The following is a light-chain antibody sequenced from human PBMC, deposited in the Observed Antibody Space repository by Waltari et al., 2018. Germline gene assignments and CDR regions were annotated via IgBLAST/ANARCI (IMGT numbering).Light chain of an antibody. J-gene: IGLJ2*01. V-gene: IGLV2-14*01. CDR2: EGT. CDR3: SSYTGSTTLLV. CDR1: TSNIGNHDY. Sequence: QSALTQPASVSGSPGQSSTIPCTGTTSNIGNHDYVSWYQQPPGKAPKLLIYEGTNRPSGVSTRFSGSKSGSTASLTISGLQADDEAHYYCSSYTGSTTLLVFGGGTDLTVL.